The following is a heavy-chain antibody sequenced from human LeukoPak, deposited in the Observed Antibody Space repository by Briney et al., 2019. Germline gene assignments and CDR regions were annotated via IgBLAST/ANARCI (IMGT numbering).Heavy chain of an antibody. Sequence: SETLSLTRTVAGGSISSSSYYWGWIRQPPGKGREWIGSIYYSGGTYYNPSLKSRVTISVDTSKNQFSLKLSSVTAADTAVYYCARRNLRGVAAAGTIDYWGQGTLVTVSS. J-gene: IGHJ4*02. CDR2: IYYSGGT. V-gene: IGHV4-39*01. CDR1: GGSISSSSYY. D-gene: IGHD6-13*01. CDR3: ARRNLRGVAAAGTIDY.